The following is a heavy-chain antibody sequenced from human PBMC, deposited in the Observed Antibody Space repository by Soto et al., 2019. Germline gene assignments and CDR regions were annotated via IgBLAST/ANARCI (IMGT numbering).Heavy chain of an antibody. CDR2: IIPIFATV. Sequence: QVQLVQSGSEVKKPGSSVKVSCKASGGSSSSNPISWVRQAPGQGLEWMAGIIPIFATVHYAQKFQGRVTITADESTSTAYMELTSLRSEDTAVYFCARGGRGYSSAPRYYFDYWGQGTLVTVS. CDR3: ARGGRGYSSAPRYYFDY. J-gene: IGHJ4*02. V-gene: IGHV1-69*01. CDR1: GGSSSSNP. D-gene: IGHD5-18*01.